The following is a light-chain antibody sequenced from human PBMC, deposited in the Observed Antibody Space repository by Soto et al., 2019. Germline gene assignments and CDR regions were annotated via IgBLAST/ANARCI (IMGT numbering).Light chain of an antibody. J-gene: IGKJ3*01. V-gene: IGKV3-20*01. CDR3: QQHGSSPQGT. Sequence: IVLTQSPGTLSLSPGARAPLSCRARQAVSSNFLAWSQEKPGQGPRLLIYGASTRATGIPDRFSGSGSGTDVTLTISRLEPEDFAVYYCQQHGSSPQGTLGPGTKVDIK. CDR2: GAS. CDR1: QAVSSNF.